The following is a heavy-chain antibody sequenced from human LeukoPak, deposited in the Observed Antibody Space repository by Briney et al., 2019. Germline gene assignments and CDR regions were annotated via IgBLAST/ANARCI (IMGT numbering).Heavy chain of an antibody. Sequence: ASVKVSCKASGYTFTSYGISWVRQAPGQGLEWMGWISAYNCNTNYAQKLQGRVTMTTDTSTSTAYMELRSLRSDDTAVYYCARDDSSGWPFDYWGQGTLVTVSS. J-gene: IGHJ4*02. D-gene: IGHD6-19*01. CDR2: ISAYNCNT. CDR1: GYTFTSYG. V-gene: IGHV1-18*01. CDR3: ARDDSSGWPFDY.